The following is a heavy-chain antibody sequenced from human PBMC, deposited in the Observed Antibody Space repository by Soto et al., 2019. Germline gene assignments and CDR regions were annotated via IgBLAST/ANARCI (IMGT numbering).Heavy chain of an antibody. Sequence: QVQLQESSPGLVKPSETLSLTCTVSGGSISGYYWSWIRQPPGKGLEWIGYIYYSGSTNYNPSLKTRVTIPVESSKNQFSLKLSSVTAADTAVYYCARTIVGASRYYFDSWGQGTLVTVSS. CDR2: IYYSGST. V-gene: IGHV4-59*08. D-gene: IGHD1-26*01. CDR3: ARTIVGASRYYFDS. J-gene: IGHJ4*02. CDR1: GGSISGYY.